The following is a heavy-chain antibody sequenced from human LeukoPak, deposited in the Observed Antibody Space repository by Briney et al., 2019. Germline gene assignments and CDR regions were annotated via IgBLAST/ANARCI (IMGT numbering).Heavy chain of an antibody. V-gene: IGHV3-11*01. CDR2: ISPNSADI. CDR1: GFTFTDVY. J-gene: IGHJ4*02. Sequence: GGSLRLSCAPSGFTFTDVYMSCIRQSPGKGLECLSYISPNSADISYADSVKGRFTISRDNAKNSLYLQMNSLRVEDTGIYYCSRDPRSLDYWGQGALVTVSS. CDR3: SRDPRSLDY.